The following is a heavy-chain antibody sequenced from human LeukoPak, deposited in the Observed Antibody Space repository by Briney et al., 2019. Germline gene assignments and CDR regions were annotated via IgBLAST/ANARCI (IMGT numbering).Heavy chain of an antibody. Sequence: ASVKVSCKASGYTFTSYAMNWVRQAPGQGLEWMGWINTNTGNPTYAQGFTGRFVFSLDTSVSTAYLQISSLKAGDTAVYYCASYYYDFWSGYSPESYNWFDPWGQGTLVTVSS. CDR1: GYTFTSYA. J-gene: IGHJ5*02. CDR2: INTNTGNP. CDR3: ASYYYDFWSGYSPESYNWFDP. D-gene: IGHD3-3*01. V-gene: IGHV7-4-1*02.